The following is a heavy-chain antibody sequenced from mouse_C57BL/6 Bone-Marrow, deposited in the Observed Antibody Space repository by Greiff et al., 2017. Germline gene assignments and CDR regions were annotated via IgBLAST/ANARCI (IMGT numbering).Heavy chain of an antibody. D-gene: IGHD2-4*01. Sequence: VQLQQPGAELVMPGASVKLSCKASGYTFTSYWMHWVKQRPGQGLEWIGEIDPSDSYTNYNQKFKGKSTLTVDKSSSTAYMQLSSLPSEDSAVYYCAREGLGITTCDYWGQGTTPTVSS. CDR2: IDPSDSYT. CDR1: GYTFTSYW. J-gene: IGHJ2*01. CDR3: AREGLGITTCDY. V-gene: IGHV1-69*01.